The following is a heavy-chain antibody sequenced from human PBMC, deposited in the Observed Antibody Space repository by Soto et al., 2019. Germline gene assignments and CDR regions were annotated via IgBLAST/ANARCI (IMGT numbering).Heavy chain of an antibody. CDR2: VIPLLDAS. Sequence: QVQLVQSGAEVKNPGSSVKISCTASGDTFNDHPFTWVRRAPGQGLEWMGRVIPLLDASNYAEKFQDRVTITADKSTNTAYMELSGLKSEDSAIYYCASGKTQMTQDRMGFYYYMDVWGKGTTVTVSS. D-gene: IGHD1-26*01. CDR3: ASGKTQMTQDRMGFYYYMDV. J-gene: IGHJ6*03. CDR1: GDTFNDHP. V-gene: IGHV1-69*08.